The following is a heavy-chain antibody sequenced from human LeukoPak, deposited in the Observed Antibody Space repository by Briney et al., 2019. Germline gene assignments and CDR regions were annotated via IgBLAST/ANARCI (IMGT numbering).Heavy chain of an antibody. CDR1: GFTFSSYE. CDR2: ISYSGTI. V-gene: IGHV3-48*03. J-gene: IGHJ4*02. Sequence: GGSLRLSCAASGFTFSSYEMNWIRQAPGKGLEWVSYISYSGTIYYADSVKGRFTISRDNAKNSLYLQMNNPRADDTAVYYCAREVDSVIGSIDYWGQGTLVTVSS. D-gene: IGHD3-22*01. CDR3: AREVDSVIGSIDY.